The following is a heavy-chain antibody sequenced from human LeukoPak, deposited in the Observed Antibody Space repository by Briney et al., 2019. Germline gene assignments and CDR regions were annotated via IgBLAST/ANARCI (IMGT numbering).Heavy chain of an antibody. V-gene: IGHV3-21*01. CDR1: GFTFSSYE. D-gene: IGHD6-13*01. CDR2: ISSSSSYI. CDR3: ASYGQQAVDY. J-gene: IGHJ4*02. Sequence: GGSLRLSCAASGFTFSSYEMNWVRQAPGKGLEWVSSISSSSSYIYYADSVKGRFTISRDNAKNSLYLQMNSLRAEDTAVYYCASYGQQAVDYWGQGTLVTVSS.